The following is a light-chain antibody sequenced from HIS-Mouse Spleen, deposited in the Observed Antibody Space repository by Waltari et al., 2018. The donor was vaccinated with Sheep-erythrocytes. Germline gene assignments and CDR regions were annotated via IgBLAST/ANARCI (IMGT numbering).Light chain of an antibody. CDR2: EDS. Sequence: SYELTQPPSVSVSPGPTARTTCSGVAVPKKHASWYQQKSGQAPVLGIYEDSNRPSGLPERFSGSTSGTMATLTISGAQVEDEADYYCYSTDSSGNHWVFGGGTKLTVL. J-gene: IGLJ3*02. CDR3: YSTDSSGNHWV. V-gene: IGLV3-10*01. CDR1: AVPKKH.